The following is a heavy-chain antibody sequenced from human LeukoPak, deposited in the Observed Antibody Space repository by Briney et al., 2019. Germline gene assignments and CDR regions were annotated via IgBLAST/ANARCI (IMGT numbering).Heavy chain of an antibody. V-gene: IGHV1-46*01. Sequence: ASVKVSCKASGYTFTSHYMHWVRQAPGQGLEWMGIINPSGGSTSYAQKFQGRVTMTRDMSTSTVYMELSSLRSEDTAVYYCATVLQDDYSNSLYFDYWGQGTLVTVSS. CDR2: INPSGGST. J-gene: IGHJ4*02. CDR3: ATVLQDDYSNSLYFDY. CDR1: GYTFTSHY. D-gene: IGHD4-11*01.